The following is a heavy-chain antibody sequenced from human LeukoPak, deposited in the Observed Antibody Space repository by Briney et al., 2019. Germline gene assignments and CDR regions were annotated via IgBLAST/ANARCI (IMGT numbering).Heavy chain of an antibody. J-gene: IGHJ3*02. CDR2: IIPIFGTA. D-gene: IGHD3-3*01. Sequence: ASVKVSCKASGGTFSSYAISWVRQAPGQGLEWMGGIIPIFGTANYAQKFQGRVTITADKSTSTAYMELSSLRSEDTAVYYCARRDYDFWSGYGGWPNDAFDIWGQGTMVTVSS. CDR1: GGTFSSYA. CDR3: ARRDYDFWSGYGGWPNDAFDI. V-gene: IGHV1-69*06.